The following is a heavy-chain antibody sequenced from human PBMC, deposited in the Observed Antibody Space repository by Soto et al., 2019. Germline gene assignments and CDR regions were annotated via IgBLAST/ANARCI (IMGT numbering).Heavy chain of an antibody. CDR3: ARDQVDIVATTNYYYYGMDV. D-gene: IGHD5-12*01. J-gene: IGHJ6*02. Sequence: VKVSCKASGYTFTGYYMHWVRQAPGQGLEWMGWINPNSGGTNYAQKFQGWVTMTRDTSISTAYMELSRLRSDDTAVYYCARDQVDIVATTNYYYYGMDVWGQGTTVTVSS. V-gene: IGHV1-2*04. CDR2: INPNSGGT. CDR1: GYTFTGYY.